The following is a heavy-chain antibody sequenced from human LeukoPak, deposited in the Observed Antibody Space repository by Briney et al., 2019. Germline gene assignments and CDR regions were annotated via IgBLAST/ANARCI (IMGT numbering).Heavy chain of an antibody. CDR3: AGGRVQVPAAHAPSDY. V-gene: IGHV1-2*02. J-gene: IGHJ4*02. CDR2: INPNSGGA. Sequence: ASVKVSCKASGYTFTGYYMHWVRQAPGQGLEWMGWINPNSGGANYAQKFQGRVTMTRDTSISTAYMELSRLRSDDTAVYYCAGGRVQVPAAHAPSDYWGQGTLVTVSS. D-gene: IGHD2-2*01. CDR1: GYTFTGYY.